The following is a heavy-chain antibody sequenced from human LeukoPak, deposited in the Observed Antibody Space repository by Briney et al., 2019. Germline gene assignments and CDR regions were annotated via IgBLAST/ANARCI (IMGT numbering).Heavy chain of an antibody. CDR2: IKSKTDGGAT. V-gene: IGHV3-15*07. D-gene: IGHD6-6*01. J-gene: IGHJ4*02. CDR3: TALVQGY. CDR1: GFTVNNAW. Sequence: GGSLRLSCAASGFTVNNAWMNWVRQAPGKGLEWVGRIKSKTDGGATDYAAPVKGRFTISRDDSKNTVYLQMNSLKIEDTAVYYCTALVQGYWGQGTPVTVSS.